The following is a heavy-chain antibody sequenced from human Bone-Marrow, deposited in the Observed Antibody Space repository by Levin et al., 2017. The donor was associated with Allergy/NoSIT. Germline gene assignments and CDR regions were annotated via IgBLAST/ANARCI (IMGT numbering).Heavy chain of an antibody. CDR3: ARGSAAITD. V-gene: IGHV3-11*01. D-gene: IGHD6-25*01. J-gene: IGHJ4*02. Sequence: GGSLRLSCAVSGVTYGDYYVTWVRQAPGKGLEWISYITSSGDDVYYADSVKGRFTVSRDNAKNSVFLQMNSLRVDDTAVYYCARGSAAITDWGQGTLVTVSS. CDR2: ITSSGDDV. CDR1: GVTYGDYY.